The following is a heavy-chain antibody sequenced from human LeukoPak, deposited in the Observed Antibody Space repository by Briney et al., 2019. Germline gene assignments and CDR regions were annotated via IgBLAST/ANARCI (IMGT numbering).Heavy chain of an antibody. CDR3: ARNSRVASTSGLNY. Sequence: VKVSCKASGGTFSSHPFTWVRQAPGQGLEWMGEITPIFGTANYAQRFQGRVTITADESTSTVYMELSSLRSDDTALYYCARNSRVASTSGLNYWGQGTLVTVSS. J-gene: IGHJ4*02. V-gene: IGHV1-69*13. CDR1: GGTFSSHP. CDR2: ITPIFGTA. D-gene: IGHD4-23*01.